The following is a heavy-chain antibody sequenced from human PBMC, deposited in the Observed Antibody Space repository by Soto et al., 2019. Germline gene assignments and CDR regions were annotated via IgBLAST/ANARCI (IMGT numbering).Heavy chain of an antibody. V-gene: IGHV3-30*03. J-gene: IGHJ4*02. CDR3: AAFYSNYYFAY. D-gene: IGHD4-4*01. Sequence: GGSLRLSCAASGFTFSSYGMHWVRQAPGKGLEWVAVISYDGSNKYYADSVKGRFTISRDNSKNTLYLQMNSLRAEDTAVYYYAAFYSNYYFAYWGQGTLVPVSS. CDR1: GFTFSSYG. CDR2: ISYDGSNK.